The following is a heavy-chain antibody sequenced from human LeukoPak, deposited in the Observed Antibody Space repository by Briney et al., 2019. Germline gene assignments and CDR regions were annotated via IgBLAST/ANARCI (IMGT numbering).Heavy chain of an antibody. Sequence: SETLSLTCAVYGGSFSGYYWSWIRQPPGKGLEWIGEINHSGSTNYNPSLKSRVTISVDTSKNQFSLKLSSVTAADTAVYYCAGGVIVSSFDYWGQGTLVTVSS. J-gene: IGHJ4*02. CDR2: INHSGST. V-gene: IGHV4-34*01. CDR3: AGGVIVSSFDY. D-gene: IGHD3-16*02. CDR1: GGSFSGYY.